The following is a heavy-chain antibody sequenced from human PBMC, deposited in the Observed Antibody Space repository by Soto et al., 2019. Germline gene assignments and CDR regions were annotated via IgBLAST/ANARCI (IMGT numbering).Heavy chain of an antibody. Sequence: PGGSLRLSCAASGFSFVNYAMNWVRQAPGKGLEWVSGLSGSGTSTYYADSVKGRFTISRDNSRDTLFLQMNSLTADDTAVYYCAKAPTKGGCLTPFAPGGRGALVTVSS. CDR1: GFSFVNYA. CDR3: AKAPTKGGCLTPFAP. CDR2: LSGSGTST. V-gene: IGHV3-23*01. D-gene: IGHD3-16*01. J-gene: IGHJ5*02.